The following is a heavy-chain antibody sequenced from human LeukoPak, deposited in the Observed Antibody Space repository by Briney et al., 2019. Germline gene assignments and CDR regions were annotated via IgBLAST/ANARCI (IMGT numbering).Heavy chain of an antibody. V-gene: IGHV4-39*01. Sequence: PSETLSLTCAVYGGSFSSSSYYWGWIRQPPGKGLEWIGSIYYSGSTYYNPSLKSRVTISVDTSKNQFSLKLSSVTAADTAVYYCARHFSRRRYCSSTSCYLPDYWGQGTLVTVSS. J-gene: IGHJ4*02. D-gene: IGHD2-2*01. CDR3: ARHFSRRRYCSSTSCYLPDY. CDR2: IYYSGST. CDR1: GGSFSSSSYY.